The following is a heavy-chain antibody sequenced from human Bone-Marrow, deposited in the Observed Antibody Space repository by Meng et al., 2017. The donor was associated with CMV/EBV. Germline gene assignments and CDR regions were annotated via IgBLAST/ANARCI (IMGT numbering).Heavy chain of an antibody. CDR3: ARERYCSSTSCSYYYYYGMAV. CDR1: GFTFSSYA. CDR2: ISYDGSNK. V-gene: IGHV3-30*04. J-gene: IGHJ6*02. Sequence: GESLKISCAASGFTFSSYAMHWVRQAPGKGLEWVAVISYDGSNKYYADSVKGRFTISRDNSKNTLYLQMNSLRAEDTAVYYCARERYCSSTSCSYYYYYGMAVWGQGTTVTVYS. D-gene: IGHD2-2*01.